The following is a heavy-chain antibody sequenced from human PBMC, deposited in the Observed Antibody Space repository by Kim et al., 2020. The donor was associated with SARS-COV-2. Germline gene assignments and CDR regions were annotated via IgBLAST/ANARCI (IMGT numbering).Heavy chain of an antibody. CDR1: DYSFIKFG. J-gene: IGHJ6*03. V-gene: IGHV1-18*01. CDR2: ISPSSFGA. D-gene: IGHD1-26*01. CDR3: ARDRESGSTTIEFYENYYM. Sequence: ASVKVSCKTSDYSFIKFGISWVRQAPGQWLEWLAWISPSSFGANYAPNFEDRLTVTTDSSTRTAYMDLRSLKFDDTAVDYCARDRESGSTTIEFYENYYM.